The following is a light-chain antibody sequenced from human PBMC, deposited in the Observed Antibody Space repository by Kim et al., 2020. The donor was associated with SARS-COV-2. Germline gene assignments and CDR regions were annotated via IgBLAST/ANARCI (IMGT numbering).Light chain of an antibody. Sequence: DIQMTQSPSTLSASVGDRVTITCRASQSISTWLAWYQQKPGKAPNLLIYDASSLESGVPSMFSGSGSGTDFTLTISSLQPDDFATYYCQQYNDYSWTFGQGTKVDIK. V-gene: IGKV1-5*01. CDR3: QQYNDYSWT. CDR2: DAS. J-gene: IGKJ1*01. CDR1: QSISTW.